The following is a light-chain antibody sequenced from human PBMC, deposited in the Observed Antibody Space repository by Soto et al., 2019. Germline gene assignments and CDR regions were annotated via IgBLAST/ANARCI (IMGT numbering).Light chain of an antibody. V-gene: IGKV1-5*01. CDR2: DAS. CDR3: QQYNSYQWT. J-gene: IGKJ1*01. CDR1: QSISSW. Sequence: DIQMTQSPSTLSASVGDRVTITCRASQSISSWLAWYQQKPGKAPKLLIYDASSLESGVPSRFSGSGSGTEFTLTISRLQPDDCATYYCQQYNSYQWTFGQGTKVEIK.